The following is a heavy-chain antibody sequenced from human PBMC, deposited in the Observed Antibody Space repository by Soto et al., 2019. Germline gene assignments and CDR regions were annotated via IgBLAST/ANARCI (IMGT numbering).Heavy chain of an antibody. Sequence: HVTLKESGPALVKPTEPLTLTCTVSGFSLRNPRMGVSWIRQPPGKALEWLAHIFSNDEIYYRTSLRGRLTISKDTSTSHVVLTMTNMDPVNTATYYGARSIGSDAVATIDNWFHTWGQGTQVSVSS. J-gene: IGHJ5*02. CDR2: IFSNDEI. CDR3: ARSIGSDAVATIDNWFHT. V-gene: IGHV2-26*01. CDR1: GFSLRNPRMG. D-gene: IGHD5-12*01.